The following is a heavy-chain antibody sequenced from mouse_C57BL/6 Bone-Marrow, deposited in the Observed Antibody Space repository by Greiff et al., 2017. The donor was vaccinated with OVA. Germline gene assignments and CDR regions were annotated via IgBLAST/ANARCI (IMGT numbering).Heavy chain of an antibody. CDR1: GYTFTSYW. Sequence: QVQLKQPGTELVKPGASVKLSCKASGYTFTSYWMHWVKQRPGQGLEWIGNINPSNGGTNYNEKFKSKATLTVDKSSSTAYMQLSSLTSEDSAVYYCARVDGSSYGFAYWGQGTLVTVSA. V-gene: IGHV1-53*01. CDR3: ARVDGSSYGFAY. J-gene: IGHJ3*01. D-gene: IGHD1-1*01. CDR2: INPSNGGT.